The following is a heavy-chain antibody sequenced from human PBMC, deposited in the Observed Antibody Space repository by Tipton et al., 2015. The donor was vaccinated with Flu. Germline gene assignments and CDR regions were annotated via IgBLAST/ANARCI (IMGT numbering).Heavy chain of an antibody. D-gene: IGHD3-3*01. J-gene: IGHJ6*02. CDR2: FGISSTYI. Sequence: SLRLSCAASGFSFSSYVMNWVRQAPGKGLEWVSSFGISSTYISYADSLKGRFTISGDNANNSLYLQMSSLRAEDTAVYYCARTNWRLGVVTPEAGMDVWGQGTTVTVCS. CDR1: GFSFSSYV. CDR3: ARTNWRLGVVTPEAGMDV. V-gene: IGHV3-21*06.